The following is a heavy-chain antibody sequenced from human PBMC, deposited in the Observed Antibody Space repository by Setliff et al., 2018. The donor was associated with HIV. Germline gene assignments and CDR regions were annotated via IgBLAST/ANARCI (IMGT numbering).Heavy chain of an antibody. CDR3: ARNTYYYDSSGSGGYYFDY. CDR1: GYTFTSYG. J-gene: IGHJ4*02. CDR2: ISAYNGNT. V-gene: IGHV1-18*01. D-gene: IGHD3-22*01. Sequence: ASVKVSCKASGYTFTSYGISWVRQAPGQGLEWMGWISAYNGNTNYAQKLQGRVTMTTDTSPSTAYMELRSLRSDDTAVYYCARNTYYYDSSGSGGYYFDYWGQGTLVTVSS.